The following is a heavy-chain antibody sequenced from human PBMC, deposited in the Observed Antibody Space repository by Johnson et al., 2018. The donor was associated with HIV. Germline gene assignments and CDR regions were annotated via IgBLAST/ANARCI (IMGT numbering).Heavy chain of an antibody. CDR2: IRQDGSEK. J-gene: IGHJ3*02. CDR3: ASSQGSGEGAFDI. V-gene: IGHV3-7*05. CDR1: GFTFSPFW. Sequence: EVQLVESGGGLVQPGGSLRLSCSASGFTFSPFWMTWVRQAPGKGLEWVASIRQDGSEKYYVDSVKGRFTISRDNAKNSLYLQMNSLRAEDTAVYYCASSQGSGEGAFDIWGQGTVVTVSS. D-gene: IGHD2-21*01.